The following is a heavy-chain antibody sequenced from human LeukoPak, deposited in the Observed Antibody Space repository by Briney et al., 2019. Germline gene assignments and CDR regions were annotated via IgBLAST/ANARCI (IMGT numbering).Heavy chain of an antibody. J-gene: IGHJ4*02. D-gene: IGHD6-6*01. CDR1: GHSISSGYY. CDR2: IYHSGST. CDR3: TSSPNQYYFDY. V-gene: IGHV4-38-2*02. Sequence: ASETLSLTCTVSGHSISSGYYWGWIRQSPGKGLEWIGSIYHSGSTYDNPSLKSRVTMSVDTSENQFSLKLSSVTAADTAVYYCTSSPNQYYFDYWGQGTLVTVSS.